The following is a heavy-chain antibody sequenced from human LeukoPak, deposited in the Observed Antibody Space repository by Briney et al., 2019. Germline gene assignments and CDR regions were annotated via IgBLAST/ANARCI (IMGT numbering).Heavy chain of an antibody. CDR3: AILTYSGYETTAYNWFDP. J-gene: IGHJ5*02. CDR2: IYYSDST. Sequence: SETLSLTCTVSGGSISNYFWSWIRQPPGKGLECIGYIYYSDSTNYNPSLKSRVTVSVDTSKNQFSLKLSSVTAADTAVYYCAILTYSGYETTAYNWFDPWGQGTLVTVSS. D-gene: IGHD5-12*01. CDR1: GGSISNYF. V-gene: IGHV4-59*12.